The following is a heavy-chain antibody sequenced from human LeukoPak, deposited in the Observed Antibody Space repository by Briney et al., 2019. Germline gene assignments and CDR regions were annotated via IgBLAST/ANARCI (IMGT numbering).Heavy chain of an antibody. CDR1: GFTFSSYA. CDR3: AKAVRTVRGVIRYFDY. Sequence: GGSLRLSCAASGFTFSSYAMSWVRQAPGKELEWVSAISGSGGSTYYADSVKGRFTISRDNSKNTLYPQMNSLRAEDTAVYYCAKAVRTVRGVIRYFDYWGQGTLVTVSS. V-gene: IGHV3-23*01. CDR2: ISGSGGST. J-gene: IGHJ4*02. D-gene: IGHD3-10*01.